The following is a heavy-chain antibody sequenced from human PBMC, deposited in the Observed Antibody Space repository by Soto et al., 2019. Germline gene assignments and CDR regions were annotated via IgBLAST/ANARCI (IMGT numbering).Heavy chain of an antibody. J-gene: IGHJ4*02. D-gene: IGHD2-2*01. CDR3: ARSYQLGFDY. V-gene: IGHV3-30-3*01. CDR2: ISYDGSNK. Sequence: QVQLVESGGGVVQPGRSLRLSCEASGFTFSSYAMHWVRQAPGKGLEWVAVISYDGSNKYYADSVKGRFTISRDNSKNTLYLQMNSLRAEDTAVYYCARSYQLGFDYWGQGTLVTVSS. CDR1: GFTFSSYA.